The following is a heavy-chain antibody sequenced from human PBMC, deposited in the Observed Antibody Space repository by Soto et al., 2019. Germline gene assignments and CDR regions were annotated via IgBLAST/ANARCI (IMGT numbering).Heavy chain of an antibody. V-gene: IGHV2-5*02. CDR1: GFSLSTSGVG. CDR3: AHRKLQRYDYVWGGFDH. CDR2: IYWADDK. J-gene: IGHJ4*02. D-gene: IGHD3-16*01. Sequence: QITLKESGPTLVKPTQTLTLTCTFSGFSLSTSGVGVGWIRQPPGKALEWLALIYWADDKRYSPSLKSRLTITKETSKNQVVPTKPKMDPVDTATYYCAHRKLQRYDYVWGGFDHWGQGTLVTVSS.